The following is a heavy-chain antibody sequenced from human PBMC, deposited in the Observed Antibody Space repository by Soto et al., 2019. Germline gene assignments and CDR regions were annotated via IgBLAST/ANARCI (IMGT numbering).Heavy chain of an antibody. CDR1: GGSISSYY. V-gene: IGHV4-59*01. CDR3: ARELGNGVENWFDP. Sequence: QVQLQESGPGLVKPSETLSLTCTVSGGSISSYYWSWIRQPPGKGLEWIGYIYYSGSTNYNPSLKSRVTISVDTSKNQFSLKLSSVTAADTAVYYCARELGNGVENWFDPWGQGTLVTVSS. J-gene: IGHJ5*02. D-gene: IGHD2-8*01. CDR2: IYYSGST.